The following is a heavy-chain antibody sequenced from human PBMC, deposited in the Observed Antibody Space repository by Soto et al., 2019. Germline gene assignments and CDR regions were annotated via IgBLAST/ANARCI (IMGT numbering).Heavy chain of an antibody. Sequence: QLQLQESGPGLVRPSETLSLTCIVSGDSISASTYYWGWVRQPPGEGLEWIGSIYYDGTTYSSPSLKSRVSLAVHTSRNQFSLKLTSVTAADTAVYYCSRHGVNSPFRFWGQGTMVTVSS. J-gene: IGHJ3*01. V-gene: IGHV4-39*01. CDR3: SRHGVNSPFRF. CDR2: IYYDGTT. CDR1: GDSISASTYY. D-gene: IGHD3-3*01.